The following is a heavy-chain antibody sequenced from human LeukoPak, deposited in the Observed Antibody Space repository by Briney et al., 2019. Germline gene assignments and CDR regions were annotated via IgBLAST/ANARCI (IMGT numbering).Heavy chain of an antibody. CDR1: GFTFSSYG. CDR3: ATPGQWLVRGYFDY. D-gene: IGHD6-19*01. V-gene: IGHV3-23*01. J-gene: IGHJ4*02. CDR2: ISGSGGST. Sequence: QPGGTLRLSCAASGFTFSSYGMSWVRQAPGQGLEWVSAISGSGGSTYYADSVKGRFTISRDNSKNTLYLQMNSLRAEDTAVYYCATPGQWLVRGYFDYWGQGTLVTVSS.